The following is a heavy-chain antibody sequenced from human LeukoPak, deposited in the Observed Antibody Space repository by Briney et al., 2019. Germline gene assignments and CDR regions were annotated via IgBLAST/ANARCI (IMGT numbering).Heavy chain of an antibody. J-gene: IGHJ4*02. D-gene: IGHD3-22*01. Sequence: ASVKVSCKASGGTFSNYAISWVRQAPGQGLEWMGGIIPIFGTANYAQKFQGRVTITADESTSTAYMELSSLRSEDTAVYYCARPHYCDSSGYHAHFDYWGQGTLVTVSS. V-gene: IGHV1-69*13. CDR2: IIPIFGTA. CDR1: GGTFSNYA. CDR3: ARPHYCDSSGYHAHFDY.